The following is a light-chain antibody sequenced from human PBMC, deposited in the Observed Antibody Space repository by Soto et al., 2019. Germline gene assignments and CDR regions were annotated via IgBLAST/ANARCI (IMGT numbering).Light chain of an antibody. J-gene: IGKJ4*01. V-gene: IGKV1-5*01. Sequence: DIQMTQSPSTLSASVGDRVTITCRASQSISSWLAWYQQKPGKAPKLLIYDASSLESGVPSRFSGSGSGTELTLTISSLQPDDFATYYCQQYNSYPLTCGGGTKVEIK. CDR2: DAS. CDR3: QQYNSYPLT. CDR1: QSISSW.